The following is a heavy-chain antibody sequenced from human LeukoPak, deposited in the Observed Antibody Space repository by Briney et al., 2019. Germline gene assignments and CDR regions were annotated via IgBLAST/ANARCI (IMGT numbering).Heavy chain of an antibody. Sequence: PGGSLRLSCAASGFTFSSYAMHWVRQAPGKGLEWVALISYDGSNKYYADSVKGRFTISRDNSKNTLYLQMNSLRAEDTAVYYCARDYDLVSKYYFDYWGQGTLVTVSS. V-gene: IGHV3-30*14. D-gene: IGHD3-3*01. CDR3: ARDYDLVSKYYFDY. CDR2: ISYDGSNK. CDR1: GFTFSSYA. J-gene: IGHJ4*02.